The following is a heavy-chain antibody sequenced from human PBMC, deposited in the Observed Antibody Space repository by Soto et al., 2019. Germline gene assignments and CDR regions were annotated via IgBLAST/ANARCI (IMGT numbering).Heavy chain of an antibody. D-gene: IGHD6-13*01. V-gene: IGHV4-39*01. CDR3: ARHFGYSSSWYGHFDL. CDR2: VYYSGTT. CDR1: GGSISTSSYY. Sequence: PSETLSLTCTVSGGSISTSSYYWAWIRQPPGKGLEWIGSVYYSGTTYYNPSLKSRVTISADTSNNQFSLKLNYVTASDTAMYFCARHFGYSSSWYGHFDLWGLGTLVTVSS. J-gene: IGHJ4*02.